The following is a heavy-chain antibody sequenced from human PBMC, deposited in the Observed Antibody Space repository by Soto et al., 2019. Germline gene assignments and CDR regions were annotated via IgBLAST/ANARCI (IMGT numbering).Heavy chain of an antibody. J-gene: IGHJ6*02. CDR3: AKARSGSYWYYYGMDV. V-gene: IGHV3-23*01. Sequence: MSWVRQAPGKGLEWVSAISGSGGSTYYADSVKGRFTISRDNSKNTLYLQMNSLRAEDTAVYYCAKARSGSYWYYYGMDVWGQGTTVTVSS. CDR2: ISGSGGST. D-gene: IGHD1-26*01.